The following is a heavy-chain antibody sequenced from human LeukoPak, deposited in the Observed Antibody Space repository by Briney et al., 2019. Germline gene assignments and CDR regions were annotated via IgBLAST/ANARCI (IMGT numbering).Heavy chain of an antibody. J-gene: IGHJ4*02. CDR1: GFTFSNYA. CDR3: AKDSVRITMVRGVIITGIDY. CDR2: IRYDGRNK. D-gene: IGHD3-10*01. V-gene: IGHV3-30*02. Sequence: GGSLRLSCAASGFTFSNYAMSWVRQAPGKGLQWVAFIRYDGRNKYYADSVKGRFTISRDNSKNTLYLQMNSLRAEDTAVYYCAKDSVRITMVRGVIITGIDYWGQGTLVTVSS.